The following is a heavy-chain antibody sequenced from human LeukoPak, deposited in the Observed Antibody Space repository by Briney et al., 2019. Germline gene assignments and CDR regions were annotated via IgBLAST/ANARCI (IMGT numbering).Heavy chain of an antibody. CDR1: GGSFSGYY. V-gene: IGHV4-34*01. D-gene: IGHD6-19*01. CDR3: ARLRRSSGWWRGWFDP. Sequence: SETLSLTCAVYGGSFSGYYWSWIRQPPGKGLEWIGEINHSGSTNYNPSLKSRVTISVDTSKNQFSLKLSSVTAADTAVYYCARLRRSSGWWRGWFDPWGQGTLVTVSS. CDR2: INHSGST. J-gene: IGHJ5*02.